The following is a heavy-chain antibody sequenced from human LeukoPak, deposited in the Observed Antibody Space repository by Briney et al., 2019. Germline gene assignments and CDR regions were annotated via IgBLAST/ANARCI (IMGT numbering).Heavy chain of an antibody. CDR1: GGSISTYY. Sequence: SETLSLTCTVSGGSISTYYWSWIRQPAGKGLEWIGRIYTSGSTNYNPPLKSRVSTSVDNSNNQFSLKLSSVTAADTAVYYCARGDYVDGGYFDYWGQGSLVTVSS. D-gene: IGHD4-17*01. V-gene: IGHV4-4*07. J-gene: IGHJ4*02. CDR3: ARGDYVDGGYFDY. CDR2: IYTSGST.